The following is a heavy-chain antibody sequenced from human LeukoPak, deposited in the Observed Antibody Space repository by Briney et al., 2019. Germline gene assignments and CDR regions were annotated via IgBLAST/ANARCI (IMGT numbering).Heavy chain of an antibody. V-gene: IGHV1-2*02. CDR2: INSNIGGT. CDR3: ARVGGILDYYDSSGYFDY. J-gene: IGHJ4*02. D-gene: IGHD3-22*01. CDR1: GYTGTCYY. Sequence: GVSVQVSCKASGYTGTCYYMPWVGQAPGQGLGWMGWINSNIGGTHNATKFQGGVTMTRETSLSTAYIELSRLRSDDTSVYYCARVGGILDYYDSSGYFDYWGQGTLVTVSS.